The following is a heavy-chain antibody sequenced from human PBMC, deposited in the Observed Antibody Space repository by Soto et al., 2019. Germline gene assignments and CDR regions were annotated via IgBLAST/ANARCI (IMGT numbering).Heavy chain of an antibody. CDR2: TYYGAKWYN. Sequence: SQTLSLTCAISGDSVSSNSASVSWIRQSASRGREWLGRTYYGAKWYNEYAVSVKSRITINPDTSKNQFSLQLKSVTPEDNAVYYCERDRDIAVPGTPFYYYYGMDVWGQGTTVTVSS. V-gene: IGHV6-1*01. D-gene: IGHD6-19*01. J-gene: IGHJ6*02. CDR3: ERDRDIAVPGTPFYYYYGMDV. CDR1: GDSVSSNSAS.